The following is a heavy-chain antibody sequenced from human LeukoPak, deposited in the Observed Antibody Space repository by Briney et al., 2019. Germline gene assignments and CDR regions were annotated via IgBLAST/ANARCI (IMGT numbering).Heavy chain of an antibody. J-gene: IGHJ4*02. CDR3: ARVGYYASGPFSYFDY. Sequence: GRSLRLSCAASGXTFSRYGMHWVRQAPGKGLEWVAVTSYDGTKKDYADHVKGRFTISRDNSQNTLYLQMNSLRAEDTAVYYCARVGYYASGPFSYFDYWGQGTLVTVSS. CDR1: GXTFSRYG. V-gene: IGHV3-30*03. D-gene: IGHD3-10*01. CDR2: TSYDGTKK.